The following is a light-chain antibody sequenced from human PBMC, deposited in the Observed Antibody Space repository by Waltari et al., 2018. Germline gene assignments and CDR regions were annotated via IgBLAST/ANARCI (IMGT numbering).Light chain of an antibody. V-gene: IGLV1-47*01. CDR2: GRN. J-gene: IGLJ3*02. CDR1: NSNIGSNS. CDR3: ATWDESLNGVV. Sequence: QSVLTQPPSASGNPGQTVTISCSGGNSNIGSNSVDWYQQFPGTAPKLLIYGRNRRPSGVPDRFSGSKSGTSAALAISGLRSEDEADYYCATWDESLNGVVIGGGTKLSVL.